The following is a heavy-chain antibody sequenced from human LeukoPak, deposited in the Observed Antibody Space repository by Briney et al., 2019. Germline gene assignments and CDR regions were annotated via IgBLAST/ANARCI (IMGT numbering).Heavy chain of an antibody. CDR2: ISTSGST. Sequence: SETLSLTCTVSGVSISSYYCSRIRQPPGKGLEWIGYISTSGSTDYSPSLRSRVTISVDRSKNQCSLNLSSVTAADTAVYYCARHDEGSGWYRSYIDLWGRGTLVIVSS. V-gene: IGHV4-4*09. CDR1: GVSISSYY. CDR3: ARHDEGSGWYRSYIDL. J-gene: IGHJ2*01. D-gene: IGHD6-19*01.